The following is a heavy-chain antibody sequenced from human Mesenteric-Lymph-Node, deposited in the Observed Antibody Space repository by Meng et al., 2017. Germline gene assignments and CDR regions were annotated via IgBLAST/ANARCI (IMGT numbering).Heavy chain of an antibody. D-gene: IGHD1-26*01. V-gene: IGHV3-21*01. CDR1: GFTFSSYS. CDR3: AEGSGSYAVAY. J-gene: IGHJ4*02. Sequence: EVQLVESGGGLVKPGGSLRLSCAASGFTFSSYSMNWVRQAPGKGLEWVSYISSNSYYISYADSVKGRFTISRDNAKNSVYLQMNSMRDEDTAVYYCAEGSGSYAVAYWGQGTLVTVSS. CDR2: ISSNSYYI.